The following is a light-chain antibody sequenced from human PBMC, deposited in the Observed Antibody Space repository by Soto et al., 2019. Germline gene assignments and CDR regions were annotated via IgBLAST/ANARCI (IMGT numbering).Light chain of an antibody. J-gene: IGLJ1*01. CDR2: SNN. V-gene: IGLV1-47*02. CDR3: AAWDDSPSGPLV. CDR1: SSNIGSNY. Sequence: QSVLTQPPSASGTPGQRVTISCSGSSSNIGSNYVYWYQQLPGTAPKLLIYSNNQRPSGVPDRFSGSKSGTSASLAISGLRSEDEADYYCAAWDDSPSGPLVFGTGTKVTVL.